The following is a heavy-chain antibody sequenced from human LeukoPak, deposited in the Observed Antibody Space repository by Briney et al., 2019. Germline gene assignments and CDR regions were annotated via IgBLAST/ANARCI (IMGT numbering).Heavy chain of an antibody. V-gene: IGHV1-8*03. D-gene: IGHD3-10*01. CDR1: GYTFTGYD. J-gene: IGHJ5*02. Sequence: GASVKVSCKASGYTFTGYDINWVRQATGQGLEWMGWMNPNSGNTGYAQKFQGRVTITRNTSISTAYMELSSLRSEDTAVYYCARGRNPRIYYGSGSMIRWFDPWGQGTLVTVSS. CDR2: MNPNSGNT. CDR3: ARGRNPRIYYGSGSMIRWFDP.